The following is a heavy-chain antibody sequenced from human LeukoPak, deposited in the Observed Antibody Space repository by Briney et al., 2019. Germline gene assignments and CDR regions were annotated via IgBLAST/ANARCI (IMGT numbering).Heavy chain of an antibody. Sequence: SQTLSLTCTVSGGSISSGSYYWSWIRQPAGKGLEWIGRIYTSGSTNYNPSLKSRVTISVDTSKNQFSLKLSSVTAADTAVYYCARHEYSSPWYWGQGTLVTASS. D-gene: IGHD6-6*01. CDR3: ARHEYSSPWY. CDR2: IYTSGST. CDR1: GGSISSGSYY. V-gene: IGHV4-61*02. J-gene: IGHJ4*02.